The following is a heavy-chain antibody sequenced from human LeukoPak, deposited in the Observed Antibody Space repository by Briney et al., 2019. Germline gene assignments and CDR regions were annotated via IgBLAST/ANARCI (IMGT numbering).Heavy chain of an antibody. J-gene: IGHJ6*02. CDR3: AKDIRGATVTDYGMDV. Sequence: GGSLRLSCAASGFSFDDYVMHWVRQVPGKGLEWVSGISWNSASIGYADSVKGRFTISRDDAKNFLYLQMNSLRVEDTALYYCAKDIRGATVTDYGMDVWGQGTTVTVSS. CDR2: ISWNSASI. V-gene: IGHV3-9*01. D-gene: IGHD4-17*01. CDR1: GFSFDDYV.